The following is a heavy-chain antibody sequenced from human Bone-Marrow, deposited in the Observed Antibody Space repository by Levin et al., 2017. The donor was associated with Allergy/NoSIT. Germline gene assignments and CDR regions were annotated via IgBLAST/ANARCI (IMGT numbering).Heavy chain of an antibody. D-gene: IGHD1-26*01. Sequence: QAGGSLRLSCAASGFSFSNYAMHWVRQAPGEGLEWVGVISYDGSSENYADSVKGRLSISRDNSKNIVYLEMNSLTSDDTAVYYCAKPPGVGISEGYYLDQWGQGTLVTVSS. CDR1: GFSFSNYA. J-gene: IGHJ4*02. CDR3: AKPPGVGISEGYYLDQ. CDR2: ISYDGSSE. V-gene: IGHV3-30-3*02.